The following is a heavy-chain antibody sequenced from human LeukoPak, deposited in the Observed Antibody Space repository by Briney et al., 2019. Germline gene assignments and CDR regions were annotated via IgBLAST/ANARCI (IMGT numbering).Heavy chain of an antibody. Sequence: SETLSLTCAVYGGSFSGYYWSWIRQPPGKGLEWIGEINHSGSTNYNPSLKSRVTISVDTSKNQFSLKLSSVTAADTAVYYHASGNYYDSSGYPSWDYWGQGTLVTVSS. CDR3: ASGNYYDSSGYPSWDY. CDR2: INHSGST. J-gene: IGHJ4*02. D-gene: IGHD3-22*01. CDR1: GGSFSGYY. V-gene: IGHV4-34*01.